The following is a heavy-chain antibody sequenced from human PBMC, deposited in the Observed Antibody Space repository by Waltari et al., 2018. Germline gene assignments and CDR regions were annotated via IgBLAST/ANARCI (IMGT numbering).Heavy chain of an antibody. CDR3: ARSRRGDYYDPYSH. CDR2: ISMSISYI. CDR1: GVFFSNYG. Sequence: EVQLVESGGGLGKPVGSLRLSCVASGVFFSNYGMNWVQGPGKGMEWVSSISMSISYISYADSVSSRFTVSRDNAKNAVYLEMTNLASDDTAFYYCARSRRGDYYDPYSHWGQGTLVTVSS. J-gene: IGHJ4*02. V-gene: IGHV3-21*06. D-gene: IGHD3-22*01.